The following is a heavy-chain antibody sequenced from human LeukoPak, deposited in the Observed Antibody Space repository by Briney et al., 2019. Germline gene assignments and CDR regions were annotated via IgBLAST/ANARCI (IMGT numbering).Heavy chain of an antibody. CDR2: IIPIFGTA. V-gene: IGHV1-69*13. CDR1: GGTFSSYA. D-gene: IGHD3-22*01. CDR3: AKISNSSVFSRAVFDI. J-gene: IGHJ3*02. Sequence: GASVKVSCKASGGTFSSYAISWVRQAPGQGLEWMGGIIPIFGTANYAQKFQGRVTITADESTSTAYMELSSLRSEDTAVYYCAKISNSSVFSRAVFDIWAKGKRVTV.